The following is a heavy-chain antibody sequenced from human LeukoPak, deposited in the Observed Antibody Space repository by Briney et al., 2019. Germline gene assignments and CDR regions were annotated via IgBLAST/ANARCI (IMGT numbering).Heavy chain of an antibody. CDR1: GFTFSSYA. J-gene: IGHJ3*01. CDR3: AKDFGQRELPHGSDF. V-gene: IGHV3-23*01. Sequence: PGGSLRLSCAASGFTFSSYAMSWVRQAPGKGLEWVSAISGSGGATYYADSVKGRFTVSRDNSKNTLYLQMNSLSAEDTAVYYCAKDFGQRELPHGSDFWGQGTMVTVSS. D-gene: IGHD1-26*01. CDR2: ISGSGGAT.